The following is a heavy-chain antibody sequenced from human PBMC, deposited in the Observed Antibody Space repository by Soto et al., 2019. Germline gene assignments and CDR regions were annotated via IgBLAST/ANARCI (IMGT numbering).Heavy chain of an antibody. CDR1: GYTFTTYY. J-gene: IGHJ4*02. CDR2: IYPSDGAT. D-gene: IGHD3-9*01. Sequence: ASVKVSCKASGYTFTTYYIHWVRHAPGQGLEYMGIIYPSDGATSYAQKFQGRVAMTRDTSTSTVYMELSSLRSEDTAVYYCANEVPKTCKFEKWGKGTLVSVYS. V-gene: IGHV1-46*01. CDR3: ANEVPKTCKFEK.